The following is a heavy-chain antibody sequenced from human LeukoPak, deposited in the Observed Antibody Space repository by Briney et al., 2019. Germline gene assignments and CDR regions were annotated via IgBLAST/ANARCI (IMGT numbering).Heavy chain of an antibody. Sequence: ASVKVSFTASGYTFTSYYMHWVRQAPGQGFEWMGIINPSGGSTSYAQKFQGRVTVTRDTSTSTVYMDLRSLRSEDTAVYYCARPLAPVMLNAFDIWGQGTMITVSS. D-gene: IGHD3-16*01. J-gene: IGHJ3*02. CDR2: INPSGGST. CDR3: ARPLAPVMLNAFDI. V-gene: IGHV1-46*01. CDR1: GYTFTSYY.